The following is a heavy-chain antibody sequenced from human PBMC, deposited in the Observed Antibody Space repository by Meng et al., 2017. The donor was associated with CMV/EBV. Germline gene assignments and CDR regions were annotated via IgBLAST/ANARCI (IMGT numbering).Heavy chain of an antibody. CDR3: ARVGRTSCYDY. CDR2: IYYSGST. D-gene: IGHD2-2*01. J-gene: IGHJ4*02. CDR1: GGSISSGDYY. V-gene: IGHV4-30-4*08. Sequence: QVELQESGPGRLRPSQTRSFTCTGAGGSISSGDYYWSWIRQPPGKGLEWIGYIYYSGSTYYNPSLKSRVTISVDTSKNQFSLKLSSVTAADTAVYYCARVGRTSCYDYWGQGTLVTVSS.